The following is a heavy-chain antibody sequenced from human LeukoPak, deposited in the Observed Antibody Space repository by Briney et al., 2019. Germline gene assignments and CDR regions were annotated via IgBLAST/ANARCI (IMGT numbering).Heavy chain of an antibody. V-gene: IGHV3-33*01. D-gene: IGHD6-19*01. CDR1: GFTFSTYG. J-gene: IGHJ4*02. Sequence: PGGSLRLSCAASGFTFSTYGMHWVRQAPGKGLEWVAVIWYDGSNKYYADSVKGRFTISRDNSKNTLYLQMNSLRAEDTAVYYCARTRYNSGGGDYWGQGTRVTVSP. CDR2: IWYDGSNK. CDR3: ARTRYNSGGGDY.